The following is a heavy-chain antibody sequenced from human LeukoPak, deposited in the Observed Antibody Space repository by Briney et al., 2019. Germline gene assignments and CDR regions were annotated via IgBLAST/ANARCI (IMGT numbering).Heavy chain of an antibody. J-gene: IGHJ4*02. CDR1: GFTFSSYA. CDR3: ARGGYDSSGYYYAGRNYFDY. V-gene: IGHV3-30*01. CDR2: ISYDGSNK. D-gene: IGHD3-22*01. Sequence: GRSLRLSCAASGFTFSSYAMHWVRQAPGKGLEWVAVISYDGSNKYYADSVKGRFTISKDNSKNTLYLQMNSLRAKDTAVYYCARGGYDSSGYYYAGRNYFDYWGQGTLVTVSS.